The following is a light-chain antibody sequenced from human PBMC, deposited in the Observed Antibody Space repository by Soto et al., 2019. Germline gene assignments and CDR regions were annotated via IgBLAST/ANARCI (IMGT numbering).Light chain of an antibody. CDR2: ISN. V-gene: IGLV1-44*01. CDR3: AAWDDSLNGPV. J-gene: IGLJ2*01. CDR1: SSNIGSNT. Sequence: QSVLTRPPSASGTPGQRVTISCSGGSSNIGSNTVSWYQQLPGAAPKLLIYISNERPSGVPDRFSGSKSGTSASLAISGLQSEDEAEYYCAAWDDSLNGPVFGGGTKVTVL.